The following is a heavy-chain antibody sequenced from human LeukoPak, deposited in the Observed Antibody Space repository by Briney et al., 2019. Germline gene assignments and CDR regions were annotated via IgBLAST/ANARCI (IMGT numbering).Heavy chain of an antibody. CDR1: GGSISSSSYY. CDR2: ISYSGST. V-gene: IGHV4-39*07. Sequence: SETLSLTCTVSGGSISSSSYYWGWIRQPPGKGLEWVATISYSGSTYYNPSLKSRVTISVDTSKNQFSLKVGSVTAADTAMYYCARERFCSDGSCYSDDAFDIWGQGTMVTVSS. J-gene: IGHJ3*02. D-gene: IGHD2-15*01. CDR3: ARERFCSDGSCYSDDAFDI.